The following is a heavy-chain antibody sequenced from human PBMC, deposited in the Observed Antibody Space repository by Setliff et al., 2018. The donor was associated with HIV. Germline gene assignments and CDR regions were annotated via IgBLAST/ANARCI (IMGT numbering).Heavy chain of an antibody. Sequence: GASVKVSCKASGYTFTIYAMHWVRQAPGQRLEWMGWINAGNGNTKYSQKFQSRVTMTRNTSISTAYMELSSLRSEETAVYYCATYHYYDSSAYFIDLYYFDCWGQGTLVTVSS. CDR3: ATYHYYDSSAYFIDLYYFDC. J-gene: IGHJ4*02. V-gene: IGHV1-3*01. D-gene: IGHD3-22*01. CDR2: INAGNGNT. CDR1: GYTFTIYA.